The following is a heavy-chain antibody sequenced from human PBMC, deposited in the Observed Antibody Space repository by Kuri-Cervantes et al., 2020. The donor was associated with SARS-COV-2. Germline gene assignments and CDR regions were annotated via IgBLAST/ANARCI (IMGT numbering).Heavy chain of an antibody. J-gene: IGHJ5*02. CDR1: GFTFSNAW. V-gene: IGHV4-59*01. CDR3: ATSPGRGHSFDP. Sequence: ESLKISCAASGFTFSNAWMSWVRQAPGKGPEWIGTIYYSGSTNYSPSLKSRVVISVDASTNQFFLRIKSVTVADTAIYYCATSPGRGHSFDPWGQGTLVTVSS. CDR2: IYYSGST. D-gene: IGHD1-26*01.